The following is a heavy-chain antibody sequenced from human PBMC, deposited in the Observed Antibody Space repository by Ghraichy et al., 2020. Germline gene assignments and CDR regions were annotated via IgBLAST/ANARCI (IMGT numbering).Heavy chain of an antibody. CDR2: IYSGGST. J-gene: IGHJ4*02. Sequence: GGSRRLSCAASGFTVSSNYMSWVRQAPGKGLEWVSVIYSGGSTYYADSVKGRFTISRDNSKNTLYLQMNSLRAEDTAVYYCARGPMILGKNRPYYFDYWGQGTLVTVSS. CDR1: GFTVSSNY. V-gene: IGHV3-53*01. CDR3: ARGPMILGKNRPYYFDY. D-gene: IGHD3-22*01.